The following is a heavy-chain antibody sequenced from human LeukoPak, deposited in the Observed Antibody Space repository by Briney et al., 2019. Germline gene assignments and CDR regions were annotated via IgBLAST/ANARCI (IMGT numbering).Heavy chain of an antibody. CDR3: ARDRSGSPDFWSGDDY. Sequence: GGSLRLSCAASGFTFSHFAMTWVRQAPGKGLEWVTSISGSATTTYYADSVKGRFTISRDNAKNSLFLQMNSLRAEDSAVYYCARDRSGSPDFWSGDDYWGQGTLVTVSS. D-gene: IGHD3-3*01. J-gene: IGHJ4*02. CDR2: ISGSATTT. CDR1: GFTFSHFA. V-gene: IGHV3-23*01.